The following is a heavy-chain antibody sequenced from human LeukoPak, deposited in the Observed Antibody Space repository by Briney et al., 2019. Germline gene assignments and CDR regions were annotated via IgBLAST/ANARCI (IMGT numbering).Heavy chain of an antibody. Sequence: SETLSLTCSVSGCAVSSGRYYWSWIRQPPGKGLEWIGYIYYSGSTNYNPSLKRRVTISVDTSKNQFSLKLSSVSAADTAVYYCARADPWFDPWGQGTLVTVSS. J-gene: IGHJ5*02. CDR1: GCAVSSGRYY. CDR2: IYYSGST. V-gene: IGHV4-61*01. CDR3: ARADPWFDP.